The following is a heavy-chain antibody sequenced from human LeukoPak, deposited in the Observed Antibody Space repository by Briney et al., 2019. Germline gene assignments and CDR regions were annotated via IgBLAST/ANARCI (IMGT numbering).Heavy chain of an antibody. J-gene: IGHJ4*02. D-gene: IGHD5-24*01. CDR2: ISYTGST. V-gene: IGHV4-59*01. Sequence: SETLSLTCTVSGASITSYYWSWFRQPPGKGLEWIGYISYTGSTNYNSSLKSRVAMSIDTSKSQFSLRLNSMTAADTAVYFCAAFGGYNAVDYWGQGTQVTVSS. CDR3: AAFGGYNAVDY. CDR1: GASITSYY.